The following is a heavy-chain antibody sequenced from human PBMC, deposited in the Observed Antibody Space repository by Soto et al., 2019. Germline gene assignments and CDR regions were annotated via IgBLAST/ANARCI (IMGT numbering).Heavy chain of an antibody. CDR3: AREDFLTPGPFGH. V-gene: IGHV1-69*01. CDR2: ILPIFGPP. J-gene: IGHJ4*02. CDR1: GLTTTNYG. D-gene: IGHD3-9*01. Sequence: QVQLVQSGAEVKKTGSSVKISYAVFGLTTTNYGVSWVRQAPGQGLEWMGGILPIFGPPHYAQKFQDRLTITGDETTSTIYMELTGLTSDDTAIYFCAREDFLTPGPFGHWGQGTLVTVYS.